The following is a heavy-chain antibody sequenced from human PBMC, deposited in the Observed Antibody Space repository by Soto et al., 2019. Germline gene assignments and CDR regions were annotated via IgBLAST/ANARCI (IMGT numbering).Heavy chain of an antibody. D-gene: IGHD3-3*01. V-gene: IGHV4-31*03. CDR3: ARDRREYDFWSGYYPNYYYYGMDV. CDR1: GGSISSGGYY. CDR2: IYYSGST. J-gene: IGHJ6*02. Sequence: SETLSLTCTVSGGSISSGGYYWSWIRQHPGKGLEWIGYIYYSGSTYYNPSLKSRVTLSVDTSKNQFSLKLSSVTAADTAVYYCARDRREYDFWSGYYPNYYYYGMDVWGQGTTVTVSS.